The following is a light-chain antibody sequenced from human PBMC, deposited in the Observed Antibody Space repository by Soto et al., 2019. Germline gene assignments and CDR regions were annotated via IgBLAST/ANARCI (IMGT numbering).Light chain of an antibody. CDR3: QKYGSSHT. J-gene: IGKJ2*01. V-gene: IGKV3-20*01. Sequence: EIVLTQSPGTLSLSPGARATLSCRATHNINSDYLAWYQQKLGQAPRLLIYGASSRATGIPDRFSGSGSGTDFTLTISRLEHEDFAVYYCQKYGSSHTFGQGTKLEIK. CDR1: HNINSDY. CDR2: GAS.